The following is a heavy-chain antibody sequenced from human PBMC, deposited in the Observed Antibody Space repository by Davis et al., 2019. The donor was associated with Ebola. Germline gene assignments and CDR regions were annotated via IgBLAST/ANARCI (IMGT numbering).Heavy chain of an antibody. CDR3: TGTAMTTVTTFGGDY. Sequence: GESLKISCAASGFTFSGSAMHWVRQASGKGLEWVGRIRSKANSYATAYAASVKGRFTISRDDSKNTAYLQMNSLKTEDTAVYYCTGTAMTTVTTFGGDYWGQGTLVTVSS. CDR1: GFTFSGSA. V-gene: IGHV3-73*01. J-gene: IGHJ4*02. CDR2: IRSKANSYAT. D-gene: IGHD4-17*01.